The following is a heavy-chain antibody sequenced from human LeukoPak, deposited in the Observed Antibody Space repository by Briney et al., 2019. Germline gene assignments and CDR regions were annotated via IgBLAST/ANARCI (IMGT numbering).Heavy chain of an antibody. CDR1: GGSISNGDHY. D-gene: IGHD3-10*01. J-gene: IGHJ4*02. V-gene: IGHV4-31*03. Sequence: SETLSLTCTVSGGSISNGDHYWSWIRQHPGKGLEWIGHIYYSGSTYYNPSLKSRVTISVDTSKNQFSLKLSSVTAADTAVYYCARQVRGVIIVLDYWGQGTLVTVSS. CDR3: ARQVRGVIIVLDY. CDR2: IYYSGST.